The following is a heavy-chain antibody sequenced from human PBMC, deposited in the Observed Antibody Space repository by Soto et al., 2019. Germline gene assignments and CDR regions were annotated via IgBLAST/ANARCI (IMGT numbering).Heavy chain of an antibody. Sequence: SETLSLTCTVSGDSVSSYYWSWIRQPPGKGLEWIGYIYYTETTNYNPSLKSRVTISVDTSKNQFSLKLSSVTAADTAVYYCARVNRSGWLRWFDPWGRGTLVTAPQ. CDR1: GDSVSSYY. D-gene: IGHD6-19*01. V-gene: IGHV4-59*02. J-gene: IGHJ5*02. CDR2: IYYTETT. CDR3: ARVNRSGWLRWFDP.